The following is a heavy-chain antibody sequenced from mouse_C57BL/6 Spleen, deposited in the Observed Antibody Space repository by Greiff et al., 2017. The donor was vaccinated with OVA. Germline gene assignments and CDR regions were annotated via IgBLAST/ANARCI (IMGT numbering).Heavy chain of an antibody. CDR3: ACAYYSNPYAMDY. J-gene: IGHJ4*01. V-gene: IGHV1-55*01. CDR2: IYPGSGST. Sequence: VKLQQPGAELVKPGASVKMSCKASGYTFTSYWITWVKQRPGQGLEWIGDIYPGSGSTNYNEKFKSKATLTVDTSSSTAYMQLSSLTSEDSAVYYCACAYYSNPYAMDYWGQGTSVTVSS. CDR1: GYTFTSYW. D-gene: IGHD2-5*01.